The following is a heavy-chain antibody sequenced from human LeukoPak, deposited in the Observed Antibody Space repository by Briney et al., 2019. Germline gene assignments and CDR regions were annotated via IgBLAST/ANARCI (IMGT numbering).Heavy chain of an antibody. CDR1: GGSISSSSYY. J-gene: IGHJ5*02. Sequence: SETLSLTCAVSGGSISSSSYYWGWIRQPPGKGLEWIGSIYYSGSTYYNQSLKSRVTISVDTYKNQFSLKLSSVTAADTAVYYCARPLGYCSGGSCYFNWFDPWGQGTLVTVSS. CDR2: IYYSGST. CDR3: ARPLGYCSGGSCYFNWFDP. D-gene: IGHD2-15*01. V-gene: IGHV4-39*01.